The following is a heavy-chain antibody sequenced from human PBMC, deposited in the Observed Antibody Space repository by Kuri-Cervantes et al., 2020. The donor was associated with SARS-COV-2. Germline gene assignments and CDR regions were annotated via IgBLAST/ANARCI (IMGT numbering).Heavy chain of an antibody. V-gene: IGHV1-2*02. J-gene: IGHJ6*02. CDR3: ARDKLERDGDRRYYYYYGMDV. D-gene: IGHD1-1*01. CDR1: GYTFTGYY. Sequence: ASVKVSCKASGYTFTGYYIHWVRQAPGQGLEWMGWINPNSGGTNYAQKFQGRVTMTRDTSISTAYMELSRLRSDDTAVYYCARDKLERDGDRRYYYYYGMDVWGQGTTVTVSS. CDR2: INPNSGGT.